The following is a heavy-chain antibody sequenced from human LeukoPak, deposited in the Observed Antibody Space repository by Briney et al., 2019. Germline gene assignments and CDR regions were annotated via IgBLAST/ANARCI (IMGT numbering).Heavy chain of an antibody. J-gene: IGHJ4*02. D-gene: IGHD3-9*01. CDR2: ILGSGGST. Sequence: GASLRLSCAASGFTFSNYAMSWVRQAPGKGLEWVSAILGSGGSTYYADSVKGRFTVSRDNSRSTLYLQMKSLRAGDTALYYCAKWGDYDVLTGYYVPDYWGQGTRVTVSS. V-gene: IGHV3-23*01. CDR1: GFTFSNYA. CDR3: AKWGDYDVLTGYYVPDY.